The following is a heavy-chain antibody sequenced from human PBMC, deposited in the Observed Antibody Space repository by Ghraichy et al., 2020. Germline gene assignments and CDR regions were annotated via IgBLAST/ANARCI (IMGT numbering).Heavy chain of an antibody. J-gene: IGHJ4*02. CDR3: ARADCSGGSCYFPLPDY. D-gene: IGHD2-15*01. V-gene: IGHV1-8*01. Sequence: ASVKVSCKASGYTFTSYDINWVRQATGQGLEWMGWMNPNSGNTGYAQKFQGRVTMTRNTSISTAYMELSSLRSEDTAVYYCARADCSGGSCYFPLPDYWGQGTLVTVSS. CDR2: MNPNSGNT. CDR1: GYTFTSYD.